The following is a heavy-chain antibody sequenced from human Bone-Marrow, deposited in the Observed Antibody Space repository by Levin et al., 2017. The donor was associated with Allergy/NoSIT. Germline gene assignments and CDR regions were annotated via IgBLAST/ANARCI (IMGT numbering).Heavy chain of an antibody. V-gene: IGHV3-23*01. J-gene: IGHJ4*02. CDR1: GFPFSDYA. D-gene: IGHD1-7*01. CDR2: LSGGGAST. Sequence: PGGSLRLSCGASGFPFSDYAMSWVRQVPGKGLEWVSALSGGGASTYYSDSVKGRFTISRDNSRDTVYLQMNSLRVEDTAVYYCAREREVELPFDYWGLGTLVTVSS. CDR3: AREREVELPFDY.